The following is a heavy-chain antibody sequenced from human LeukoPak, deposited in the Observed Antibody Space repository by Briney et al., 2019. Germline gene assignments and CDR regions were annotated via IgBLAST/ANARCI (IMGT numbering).Heavy chain of an antibody. Sequence: SETLSLTCAVSGGAISSGGYSWSWIRQPPGKGLEWIGYIYYSGSTYYNPSLKSRVTISVDTSKSQFSLKLSSVTAADTAVYYCARGSYYYDSSGYSGAFDIWGQGTMVTVSS. CDR1: GGAISSGGYS. V-gene: IGHV4-30-4*07. D-gene: IGHD3-22*01. CDR3: ARGSYYYDSSGYSGAFDI. CDR2: IYYSGST. J-gene: IGHJ3*02.